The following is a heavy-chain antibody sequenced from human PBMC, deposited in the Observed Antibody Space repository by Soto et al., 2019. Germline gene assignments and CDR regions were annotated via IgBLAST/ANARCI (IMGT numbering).Heavy chain of an antibody. CDR1: GFTFSSYG. Sequence: QVQLVESGGGVVQPGRSLRLSCAASGFTFSSYGMHWVRQAPGKGLEWVAVISYDGSNKYYADSVKGRFTISRDNSKNTLYLQMNSLRAEDTAVYYCAKDRNPGGNDYYYGMDVRGQGTTVTVSS. D-gene: IGHD1-1*01. CDR3: AKDRNPGGNDYYYGMDV. CDR2: ISYDGSNK. J-gene: IGHJ6*02. V-gene: IGHV3-30*18.